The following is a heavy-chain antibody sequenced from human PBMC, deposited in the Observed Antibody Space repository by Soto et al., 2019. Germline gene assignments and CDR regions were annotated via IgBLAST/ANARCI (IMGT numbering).Heavy chain of an antibody. D-gene: IGHD3-3*01. CDR2: ISSSSSYI. CDR1: GFTFSSYS. V-gene: IGHV3-21*01. CDR3: ASGEIKVLRFLEWLPKAPTDY. J-gene: IGHJ4*02. Sequence: GGSLRLSCAASGFTFSSYSMNWVRQAPGKGLEWVSSISSSSSYIYYADSVKGRFTISRDNAKNSLYLQMNSLRAEDTAVYYCASGEIKVLRFLEWLPKAPTDYWGQGTLVTVSS.